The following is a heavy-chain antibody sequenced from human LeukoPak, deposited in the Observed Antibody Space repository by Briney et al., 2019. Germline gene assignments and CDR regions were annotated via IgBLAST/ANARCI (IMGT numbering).Heavy chain of an antibody. V-gene: IGHV3-33*01. D-gene: IGHD2-2*01. Sequence: PGGSLRLSCAASGFTFSSYGMHWVRRAPGKGLEWVAVIWYDGSNKYYADSVKGRFTISRDNAKNSLSLQMHSLRAEDTAVYYCARDNGYCSSTSCHRGGWFDPWGQGTLVTVSS. J-gene: IGHJ5*02. CDR3: ARDNGYCSSTSCHRGGWFDP. CDR1: GFTFSSYG. CDR2: IWYDGSNK.